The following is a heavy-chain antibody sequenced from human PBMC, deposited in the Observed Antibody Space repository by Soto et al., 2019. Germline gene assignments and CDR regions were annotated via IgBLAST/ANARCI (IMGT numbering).Heavy chain of an antibody. D-gene: IGHD1-1*01. CDR2: IWYDGSNK. Sequence: SLRLCCAASGVTCSSYGMHGVRHAPGKGLEWVAVIWYDGSNKYYADSVKGRFTISRDNSKNTLYLQMNSLRAEDTAVYYCARDPTTGPPRRGWFDPWGQGTLVPVSS. CDR3: ARDPTTGPPRRGWFDP. V-gene: IGHV3-33*01. CDR1: GVTCSSYG. J-gene: IGHJ5*02.